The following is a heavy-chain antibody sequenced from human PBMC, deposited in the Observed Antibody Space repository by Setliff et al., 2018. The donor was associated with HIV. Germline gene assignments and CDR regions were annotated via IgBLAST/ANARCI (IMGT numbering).Heavy chain of an antibody. CDR3: ARVGPQQLVLNDAFDI. V-gene: IGHV4-4*07. D-gene: IGHD6-13*01. J-gene: IGHJ3*02. Sequence: SETLSLTCTVSGGSISSYYWSWIRQPAGKGLEWIGRIYTSGSTNYNPSLKSRVTMSVDTSKNQFSLKLSSVTAADTAVYYCARVGPQQLVLNDAFDIWGQGTVVTVSS. CDR2: IYTSGST. CDR1: GGSISSYY.